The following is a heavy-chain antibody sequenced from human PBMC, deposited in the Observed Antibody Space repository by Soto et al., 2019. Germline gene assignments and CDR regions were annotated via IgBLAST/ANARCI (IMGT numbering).Heavy chain of an antibody. CDR2: INHSGST. CDR3: ARGSDYGDYAGYYYGMDV. D-gene: IGHD4-17*01. V-gene: IGHV4-34*01. J-gene: IGHJ6*02. CDR1: GGSFSGYY. Sequence: SETLSLTCAVYGGSFSGYYWSWIRQPPGKGLEWIGEINHSGSTNYNPSLKSRVTISVDTSKNQFSLKLSSVTAADTAVYYCARGSDYGDYAGYYYGMDVWGQGTTVTVSS.